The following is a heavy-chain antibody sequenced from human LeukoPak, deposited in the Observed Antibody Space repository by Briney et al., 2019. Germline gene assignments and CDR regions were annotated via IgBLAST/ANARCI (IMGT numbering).Heavy chain of an antibody. Sequence: SETLSLTCTVSGGSISSSSYYWGWIRQPPGKGLEWIGSIYYSGSTYYNPSLKSRVTISVDTSKNQFSLKLSSVTAADTAVYYCARGGYQLLFVHWGQGTLVTVSS. J-gene: IGHJ4*02. D-gene: IGHD2-2*01. CDR2: IYYSGST. CDR3: ARGGYQLLFVH. CDR1: GGSISSSSYY. V-gene: IGHV4-39*07.